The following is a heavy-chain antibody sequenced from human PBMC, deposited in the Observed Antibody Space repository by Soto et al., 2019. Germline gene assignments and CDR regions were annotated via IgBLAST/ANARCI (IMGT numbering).Heavy chain of an antibody. V-gene: IGHV4-39*01. CDR2: IYLSGST. D-gene: IGHD4-4*01. CDR3: ARHSRDDYSHGGPGIFDS. CDR1: GGSISSRLYY. J-gene: IGHJ4*02. Sequence: QLQLQEPGPGLAKPSETLSLTCTVFGGSISSRLYYWDWIRKPPGKGLEWNGKIYLSGSTYYNPSTSCRLSICGDTSNTQFYLELSTVTAADTAVYFCARHSRDDYSHGGPGIFDSWGPGTLVTVSS.